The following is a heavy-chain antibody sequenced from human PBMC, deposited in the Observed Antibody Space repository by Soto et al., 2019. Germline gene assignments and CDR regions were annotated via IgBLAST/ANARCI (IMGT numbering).Heavy chain of an antibody. CDR2: IYYSGRT. J-gene: IGHJ4*02. Sequence: PSEAQSLPCTVSEGSISSYDWRWIRQPPGKGLEWIGYIYYSGRTNYTPSLKSRVPISVDTSKNQFSLTLSSVTAADTAVYYCARSGYTGYDPMLNFDYWGQGTLVTVSS. D-gene: IGHD5-12*01. V-gene: IGHV4-59*08. CDR1: EGSISSYD. CDR3: ARSGYTGYDPMLNFDY.